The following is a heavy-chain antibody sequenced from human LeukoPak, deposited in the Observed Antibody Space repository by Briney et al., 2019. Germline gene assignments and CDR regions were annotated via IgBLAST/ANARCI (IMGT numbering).Heavy chain of an antibody. J-gene: IGHJ5*02. Sequence: GGSLRLSCAASGFTFSSYSMNWVRQAPGKGLEWVSSISSSSSYIYYADSVKGRFTISRDNAHHSLYLQMDGLRVEDTAVYFCAGRYCSNGVCPFDRWGQGTLVTVSS. V-gene: IGHV3-21*01. D-gene: IGHD2-8*01. CDR3: AGRYCSNGVCPFDR. CDR1: GFTFSSYS. CDR2: ISSSSSYI.